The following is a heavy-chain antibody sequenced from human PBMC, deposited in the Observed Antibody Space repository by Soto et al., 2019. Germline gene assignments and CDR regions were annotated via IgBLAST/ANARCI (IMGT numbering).Heavy chain of an antibody. CDR3: VRDGTKTLRDWFDP. CDR1: GASISGFY. V-gene: IGHV4-4*07. Sequence: SETLSLTCTVSGASISGFYWSWIRKSAGKGLEWIGRIYATGTTDYNPSLKSRVMLSVDTSKKQFSLKLRSVTAADTAVYYCVRDGTKTLRDWFDPWGQGISVTVSS. D-gene: IGHD1-1*01. J-gene: IGHJ5*02. CDR2: IYATGTT.